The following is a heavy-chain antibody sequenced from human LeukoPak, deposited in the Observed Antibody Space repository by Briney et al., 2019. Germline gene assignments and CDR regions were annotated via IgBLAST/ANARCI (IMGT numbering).Heavy chain of an antibody. Sequence: ASETLSLTCTVSGGSISSYYWSWIRQPPGKGLEWIGYIYYSGSTNYNPSPKSRVTISVDTSKNQFSLKLSSVTAADTAVYYCARERRGSAIDYWGQGTLVTVSS. J-gene: IGHJ4*02. V-gene: IGHV4-59*01. CDR3: ARERRGSAIDY. CDR1: GGSISSYY. D-gene: IGHD2-2*02. CDR2: IYYSGST.